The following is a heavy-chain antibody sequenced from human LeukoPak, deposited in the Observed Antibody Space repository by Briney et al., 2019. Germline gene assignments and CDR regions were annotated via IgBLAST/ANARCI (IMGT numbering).Heavy chain of an antibody. J-gene: IGHJ6*02. CDR1: GYTFTSYD. V-gene: IGHV1-8*01. Sequence: ASVKVSCKASGYTFTSYDINWVRQATGQGLEWMGWLNPYSGKTGYAQKFQGRVTMTRNTSISTAYMEGSSLRSDDTAVYYCAREVKGFGDFADYHYYGMDVWGQGTTVTVSS. CDR3: AREVKGFGDFADYHYYGMDV. CDR2: LNPYSGKT. D-gene: IGHD3-10*01.